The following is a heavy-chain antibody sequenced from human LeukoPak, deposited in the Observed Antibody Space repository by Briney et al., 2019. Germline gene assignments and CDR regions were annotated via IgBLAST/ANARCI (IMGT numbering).Heavy chain of an antibody. Sequence: PGGSLRLSCAASGFTFGSYSMNWVRQAPGKGLEWVSSISSSSSYIYYADSVKGRFTISRDNAKNSLYLQMNSLRAEDTAVYYCAREGPYCGGDCYRDAFDIWGQGTMVTVSS. CDR1: GFTFGSYS. CDR2: ISSSSSYI. CDR3: AREGPYCGGDCYRDAFDI. J-gene: IGHJ3*02. V-gene: IGHV3-21*01. D-gene: IGHD2-21*02.